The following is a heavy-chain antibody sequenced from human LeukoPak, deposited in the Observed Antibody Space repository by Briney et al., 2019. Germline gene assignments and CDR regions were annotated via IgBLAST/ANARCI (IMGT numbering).Heavy chain of an antibody. CDR3: AKGPHTVVVTALLT. CDR2: ISVSGGTI. J-gene: IGHJ5*02. CDR1: GFTFSGYA. Sequence: GGSLRLSCAASGFTFSGYAMSWVRQAPGKGLEWVSGISVSGGTIYYGDSVKGRFTLSRDNSKNTLFLQMNSLRVEDTAVYFCAKGPHTVVVTALLTWGQGTSVTVSS. D-gene: IGHD2-21*02. V-gene: IGHV3-23*01.